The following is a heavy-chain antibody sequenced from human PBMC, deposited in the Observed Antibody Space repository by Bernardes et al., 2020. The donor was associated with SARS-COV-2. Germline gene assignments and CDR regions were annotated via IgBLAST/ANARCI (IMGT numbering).Heavy chain of an antibody. Sequence: SVKVSCKASAYTFAGYYMHWVRQAPGQGLEWMGCINPNSGCTNYTQKFQGWVTMTRDTSISTAYMELSRLRSDDTAVYYCARGGYGDYGYYYYGMDVWGQGTTVTVSS. CDR3: ARGGYGDYGYYYYGMDV. CDR1: AYTFAGYY. D-gene: IGHD4-17*01. V-gene: IGHV1-2*04. J-gene: IGHJ6*02. CDR2: INPNSGCT.